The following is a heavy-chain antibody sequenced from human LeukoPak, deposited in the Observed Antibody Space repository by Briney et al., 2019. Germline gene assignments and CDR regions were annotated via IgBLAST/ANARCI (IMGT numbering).Heavy chain of an antibody. CDR3: ARVWGDQSSFDY. Sequence: SSETLSLTCAVSGYSISSGYYWGWIRQPPGKGLEWIGSIYHSGSTYYNPSLKSRVTISVDTSKNQFSLKLSSVTAADTAMYYCARVWGDQSSFDYWGQGTLVTVYS. D-gene: IGHD3-16*01. V-gene: IGHV4-38-2*01. CDR2: IYHSGST. CDR1: GYSISSGYY. J-gene: IGHJ4*02.